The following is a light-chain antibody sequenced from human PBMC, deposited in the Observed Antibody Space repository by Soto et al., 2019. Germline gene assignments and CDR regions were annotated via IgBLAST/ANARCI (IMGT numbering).Light chain of an antibody. CDR2: AAS. CDR3: QQAYRYSRL. V-gene: IGKV1-12*01. J-gene: IGKJ1*01. Sequence: VQIHQCRTSVSRTIGESVNITGRASQGISSWLAWYQQKPGKAPKLLIYAASILQSGVPSRFSVCGSGTDCTLTISSLQPGDLATYYCQQAYRYSRLLGQGTKV. CDR1: QGISSW.